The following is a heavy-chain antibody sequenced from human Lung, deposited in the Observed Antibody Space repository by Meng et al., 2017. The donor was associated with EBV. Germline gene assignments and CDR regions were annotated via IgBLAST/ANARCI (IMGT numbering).Heavy chain of an antibody. J-gene: IGHJ4*02. V-gene: IGHV4-4*03. Sequence: QVRLPGAGPGPRKLPGALSLTCAVSGGSYSSRNWWSWVRQPPGKGLEWIGEIYHSGSTNYNPSLKSRVTISVDESKNQFSLRLSSVTAADTAVYYCARVGAYCGGDCYHPRWGQGTLVTVSS. CDR1: GGSYSSRNW. CDR2: IYHSGST. D-gene: IGHD2-21*02. CDR3: ARVGAYCGGDCYHPR.